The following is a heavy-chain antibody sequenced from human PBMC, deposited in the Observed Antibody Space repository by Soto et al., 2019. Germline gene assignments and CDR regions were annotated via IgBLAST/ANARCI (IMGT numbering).Heavy chain of an antibody. CDR1: GCSFSSYA. V-gene: IGHV3-23*01. CDR2: ISGSGGST. J-gene: IGHJ6*02. Sequence: GGSLRLSCAASGCSFSSYAISLVRQAPGKGLEWVSAISGSGGSTYYADSVKGRFTISRDNSKNTLYLQMNSLRAEDTAVYYCAKENVVRGVPSGMDVWGQGTTVTVS. D-gene: IGHD3-10*01. CDR3: AKENVVRGVPSGMDV.